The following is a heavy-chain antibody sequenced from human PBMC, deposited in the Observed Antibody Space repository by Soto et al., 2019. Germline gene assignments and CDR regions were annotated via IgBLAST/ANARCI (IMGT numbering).Heavy chain of an antibody. J-gene: IGHJ4*02. Sequence: QVQLVQSGAQVRRPGASVKVSCVASGYTFATSYIHWVRQAPGQGLEWVARIIPTTCWTIYGGKFLGRVTVTRDTSTSTVDMELSRLKSEDAALYYCASDGGNYDFDLWGKGTLVTVSS. CDR1: GYTFATSY. CDR3: ASDGGNYDFDL. D-gene: IGHD3-16*01. V-gene: IGHV1-46*01. CDR2: IIPTTCWT.